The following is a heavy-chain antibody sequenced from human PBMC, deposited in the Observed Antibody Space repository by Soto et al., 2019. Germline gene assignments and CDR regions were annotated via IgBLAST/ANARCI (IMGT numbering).Heavy chain of an antibody. J-gene: IGHJ4*02. V-gene: IGHV4-59*01. D-gene: IGHD6-13*01. CDR2: IYYSGST. CDR3: ARESSSWSPYFDY. CDR1: GGSISSYY. Sequence: SETLSLTCTVSGGSISSYYWSWIRQPPGKGLEWIGYIYYSGSTNYNPSLKSRVTISVDTSKNQFSLKLSSVTAADTAVYYCARESSSWSPYFDYWGQGTLVTVSS.